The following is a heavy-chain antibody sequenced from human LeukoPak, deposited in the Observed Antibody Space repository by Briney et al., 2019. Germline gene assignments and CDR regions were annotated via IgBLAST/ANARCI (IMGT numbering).Heavy chain of an antibody. J-gene: IGHJ6*02. CDR2: INSDGSST. CDR1: RFTFSSYW. D-gene: IGHD2-2*01. V-gene: IGHV3-74*01. Sequence: GGPLRLSCAVSRFTFSSYWREWVRQAPGKGLVWVSRINSDGSSTNYADSVKGRFTISRDNAKNTVYLQMNSLRAEDTAVYYCARVGAIVVVPAAIPPDYGMDVWGQGTTVTVSS. CDR3: ARVGAIVVVPAAIPPDYGMDV.